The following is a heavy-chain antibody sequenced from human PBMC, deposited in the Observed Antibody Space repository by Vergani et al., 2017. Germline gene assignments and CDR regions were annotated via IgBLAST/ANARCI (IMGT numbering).Heavy chain of an antibody. CDR2: IYYSGST. CDR3: AREGYSSSSFDY. Sequence: QVQLQESGPGLVKPSGTLSLTCTVSGGSISSYYLSMIRQPPGKGLEWIGYIYYSGSTNYNPSLKSRVTISVDTSKNKFSLKLSSVTAADTAVYYCAREGYSSSSFDYWGQGTLVTVSS. CDR1: GGSISSYY. D-gene: IGHD6-6*01. J-gene: IGHJ4*02. V-gene: IGHV4-59*01.